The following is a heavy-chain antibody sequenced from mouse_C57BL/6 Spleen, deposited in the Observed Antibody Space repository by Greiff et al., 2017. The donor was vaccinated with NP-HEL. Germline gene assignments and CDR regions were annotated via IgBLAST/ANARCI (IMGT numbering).Heavy chain of an antibody. J-gene: IGHJ1*03. V-gene: IGHV8-8*01. Sequence: QVTLKESGPGILQPSQSLSLTCSFSGFSLSTFGMGVVWIRQPSGMGLVWLAHIWWDDDTYYNPALKRGLTISKATSKNQVFLKIANVDTADTATYYCARIAGGTTVLATFTDWYFDVWGTGTTVTVSS. CDR1: GFSLSTFGMG. CDR3: ARIAGGTTVLATFTDWYFDV. CDR2: IWWDDDT. D-gene: IGHD1-1*01.